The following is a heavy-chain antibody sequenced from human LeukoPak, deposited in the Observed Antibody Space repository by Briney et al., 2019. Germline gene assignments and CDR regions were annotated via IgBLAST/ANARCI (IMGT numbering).Heavy chain of an antibody. J-gene: IGHJ6*02. CDR1: GFTFSSYG. V-gene: IGHV3-33*01. CDR2: IWYDGSNK. CDR3: ARRSPLPPYYYYGMDV. Sequence: GGSLRLSCAASGFTFSSYGMHWVRQAPGKGLEWVAVIWYDGSNKYYADSVKGRFTISRDNSKNTLYLQMNSLRAEDTAVYYCARRSPLPPYYYYGMDVWGQGTTVTVSS.